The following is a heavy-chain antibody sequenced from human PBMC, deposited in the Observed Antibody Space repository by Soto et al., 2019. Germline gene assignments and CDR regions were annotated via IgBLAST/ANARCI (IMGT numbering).Heavy chain of an antibody. Sequence: QLQLQESGSGLVKPSQTLSLTCAVSGGSISGTTYSWSWIRQPPGKGLEWIGYIYDSGNTYYNPSVKSKFSISVDMSKNQFYLTLSSVTAADTPVYYCARGQGAAAGHSNFDYWGQGALVTVSS. J-gene: IGHJ4*02. CDR1: GGSISGTTYS. D-gene: IGHD6-13*01. CDR2: IYDSGNT. CDR3: ARGQGAAAGHSNFDY. V-gene: IGHV4-30-2*01.